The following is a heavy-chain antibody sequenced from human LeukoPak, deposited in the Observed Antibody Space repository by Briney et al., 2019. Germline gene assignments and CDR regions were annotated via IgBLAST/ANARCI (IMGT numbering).Heavy chain of an antibody. V-gene: IGHV3-30*02. D-gene: IGHD2-8*02. CDR1: GFTFSSSA. CDR2: IAHHGNNK. J-gene: IGHJ4*02. Sequence: PGGSLRLSCGASGFTFSSSAMHWVCRGPGKGLEWVAYIAHHGNNKYYADSVKGRFTISRDNSKGSLYLQMNSLRADDTAVYYCAKDGSWSCTDWGQGTLVRVSS. CDR3: AKDGSWSCTD.